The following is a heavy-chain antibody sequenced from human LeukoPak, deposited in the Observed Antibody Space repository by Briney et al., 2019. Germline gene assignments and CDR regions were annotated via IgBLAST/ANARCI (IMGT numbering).Heavy chain of an antibody. CDR2: ILSTGSST. J-gene: IGHJ4*02. CDR3: ARGGAAAPFFDY. D-gene: IGHD6-13*01. CDR1: GFTFRDYY. V-gene: IGHV3-11*04. Sequence: PGGSLRLSCTASGFTFRDYYVTWIRQAPGKGLEWVSYILSTGSSTAYADSVKGRFAISRDNAKNSLYLQMDSLRAEDTAVYYCARGGAAAPFFDYWGQGALVTVSS.